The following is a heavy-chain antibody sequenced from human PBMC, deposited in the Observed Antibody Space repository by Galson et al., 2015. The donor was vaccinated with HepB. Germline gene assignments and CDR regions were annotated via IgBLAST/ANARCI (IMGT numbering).Heavy chain of an antibody. CDR1: GFIFSGSD. D-gene: IGHD5-24*01. V-gene: IGHV3-73*01. J-gene: IGHJ4*02. CDR2: IRSKADSYAT. CDR3: TSRDGSLGY. Sequence: SLRLSCAGSGFIFSGSDIHWVRQASGKGLEWVGRIRSKADSYATAYAASVKGSFTISRDDSKNTAYLQTNSLKIEDTAVYYCTSRDGSLGYWGQGTLVTVSS.